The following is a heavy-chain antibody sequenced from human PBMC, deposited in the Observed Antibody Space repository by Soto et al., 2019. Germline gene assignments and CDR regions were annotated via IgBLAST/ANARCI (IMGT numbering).Heavy chain of an antibody. CDR3: ARVAVTLAPGRHGDFDV. V-gene: IGHV1-69*08. D-gene: IGHD2-21*02. CDR2: FIPMIGTA. Sequence: QVQLVQSGAEVKRPGSSINISCKASGGTFSIYTVSWVRQAPGQGLEWMGRFIPMIGTANYAQNFQGRVTLSADKSATTADMELSSFTPQDTALYYCARVAVTLAPGRHGDFDVWVQGTAVTVSP. CDR1: GGTFSIYT. J-gene: IGHJ3*01.